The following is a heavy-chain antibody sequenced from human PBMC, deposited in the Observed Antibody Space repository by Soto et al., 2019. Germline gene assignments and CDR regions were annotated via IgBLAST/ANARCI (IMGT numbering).Heavy chain of an antibody. CDR2: ISWNSGSI. CDR3: AKDQAPTAVTTYYDAFDI. CDR1: GFTFDDYA. D-gene: IGHD4-17*01. Sequence: EVQLVESGGGLVQPGRSLRLSCAASGFTFDDYAMHWVRQAPGKGLEWVSGISWNSGSIGYADSVKGRFTISRDNAKNSLYLQMNSLRAEDTALYYCAKDQAPTAVTTYYDAFDIWGQGTMVTVSS. J-gene: IGHJ3*02. V-gene: IGHV3-9*01.